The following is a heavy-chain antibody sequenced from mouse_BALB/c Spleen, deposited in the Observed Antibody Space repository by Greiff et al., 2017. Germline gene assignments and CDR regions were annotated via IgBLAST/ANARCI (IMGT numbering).Heavy chain of an antibody. J-gene: IGHJ4*01. Sequence: VQLQPSGAELGRPGVSVQISCQGSGYPFTNYAMHWVKQSHAKSLEWIGVISTYYGDASYNQKFKGKATMTVDKSSSTAYMQLSSLTSEDSAVYYCARRRYDAMDYWGQGTSVTVAS. D-gene: IGHD2-14*01. V-gene: IGHV1S137*01. CDR1: GYPFTNYA. CDR3: ARRRYDAMDY. CDR2: ISTYYGDA.